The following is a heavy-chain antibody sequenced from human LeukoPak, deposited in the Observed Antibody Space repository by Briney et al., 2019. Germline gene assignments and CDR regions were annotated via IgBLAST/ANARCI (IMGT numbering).Heavy chain of an antibody. V-gene: IGHV3-23*01. CDR2: ISGSGGST. CDR3: AKDEYSTVTERKHDY. CDR1: GFTFSSYA. D-gene: IGHD4-17*01. J-gene: IGHJ4*02. Sequence: GGSLRLSCAVSGFTFSSYAMRWVRQAPGRGLGCVSAISGSGGSTYYADSVKGRFTISTDNSKNTMYLQMNSLSAEDTAVYYGAKDEYSTVTERKHDYWGQGTLVTVSS.